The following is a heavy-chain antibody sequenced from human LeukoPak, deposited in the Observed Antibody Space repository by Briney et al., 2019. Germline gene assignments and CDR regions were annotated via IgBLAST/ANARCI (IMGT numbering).Heavy chain of an antibody. Sequence: SETLSLTCTVSGGSLSSGSYYWSWIRQPAGKGLEWIGRIYTSGSTNYNPSLKSRVTISVDTSKNQFSLKLSSVTAADTAVYYCARERLRFLEWLWDAFDIWGQGTMVTVSS. CDR3: ARERLRFLEWLWDAFDI. CDR2: IYTSGST. CDR1: GGSLSSGSYY. J-gene: IGHJ3*02. V-gene: IGHV4-61*02. D-gene: IGHD3-3*01.